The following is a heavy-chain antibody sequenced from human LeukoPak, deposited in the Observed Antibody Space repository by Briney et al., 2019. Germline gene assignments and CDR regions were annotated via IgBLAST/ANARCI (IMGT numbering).Heavy chain of an antibody. D-gene: IGHD3-3*01. J-gene: IGHJ6*02. CDR3: ARSYDFWSGYYPYYYYGMDV. V-gene: IGHV4-59*01. CDR2: IYYSGST. Sequence: SETLSLTCAVYGGSFSGYYWSWIRQPPGKGLEWIGYIYYSGSTNYNPSLKSRVTISVDTSKNQFSLKLSSVTAADTAVYYCARSYDFWSGYYPYYYYGMDVWGQGTTVTVSS. CDR1: GGSFSGYY.